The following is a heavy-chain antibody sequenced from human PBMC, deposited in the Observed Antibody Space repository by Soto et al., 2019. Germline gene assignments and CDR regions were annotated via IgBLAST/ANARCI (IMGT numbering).Heavy chain of an antibody. V-gene: IGHV4-31*03. Sequence: PSETLSLTCTVSGGSISSGGYYWIWIRQHPGKGLEWIGYIYYSGSTYYNPSLKSRVTISVDTSKNQFSLKLSSVTAADTAVYYCARGSHGGHAFDIWGQGTMVTVS. D-gene: IGHD3-16*01. J-gene: IGHJ3*02. CDR3: ARGSHGGHAFDI. CDR2: IYYSGST. CDR1: GGSISSGGYY.